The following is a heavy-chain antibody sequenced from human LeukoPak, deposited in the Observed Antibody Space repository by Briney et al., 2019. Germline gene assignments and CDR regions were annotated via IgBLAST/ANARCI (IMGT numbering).Heavy chain of an antibody. CDR1: EFTFSTYV. V-gene: IGHV3-23*02. CDR3: AKGTTYDSNADYYFDY. CDR2: ISGSGTTT. J-gene: IGHJ4*02. D-gene: IGHD3-22*01. Sequence: GGSLRLSCVASEFTFSTYVMSWVRQAPGKGLEWVSGISGSGTTTYYGDSVKGRYTISRDNYKNTPSVHMNSLRAEDTAVYHCAKGTTYDSNADYYFDYWGQGTLVTVSS.